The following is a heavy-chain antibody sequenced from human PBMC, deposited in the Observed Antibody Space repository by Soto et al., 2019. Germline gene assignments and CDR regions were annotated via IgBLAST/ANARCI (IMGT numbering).Heavy chain of an antibody. CDR2: IYYSGTT. CDR3: ARQAGGGRIYYGMDV. V-gene: IGHV4-39*01. Sequence: SLTCTVSGGSISSSRYFWGWIRQPPGKGLEWIANIYYSGTTDYNPSLKSRITIFVDTSKNQFSLKLSSVTAADTAIYYCARQAGGGRIYYGMDVWGQGTTVTVSS. CDR1: GGSISSSRYF. J-gene: IGHJ6*02. D-gene: IGHD2-15*01.